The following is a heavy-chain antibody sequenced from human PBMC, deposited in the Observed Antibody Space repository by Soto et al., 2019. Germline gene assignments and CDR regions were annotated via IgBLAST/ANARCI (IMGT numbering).Heavy chain of an antibody. CDR2: ISSSSSYI. J-gene: IGHJ5*02. D-gene: IGHD6-13*01. CDR1: GFTFSSYS. Sequence: EVQLVESGGGLVKPGGSLRLSCAASGFTFSSYSMNWVRQAPGKGLEWVSSISSSSSYIYYADSVKGRFTISRDNAKNSLYLQMNSLRAEDTAVYYCAGSLSSWYNWFDPWGQGTLVTVSS. CDR3: AGSLSSWYNWFDP. V-gene: IGHV3-21*01.